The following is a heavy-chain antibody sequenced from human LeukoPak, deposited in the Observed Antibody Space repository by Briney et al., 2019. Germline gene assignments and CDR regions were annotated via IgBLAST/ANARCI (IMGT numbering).Heavy chain of an antibody. Sequence: GGSLRLSCAASGFTFSSYSMNWVRQGPGKGLEWVSYISRRSNTIYLADSVKGRFTISRDNAKNSLYLQMNSLRAEDTAVYYCAKDLSITMIVVVAPDYWGQGTLVTVSS. CDR3: AKDLSITMIVVVAPDY. CDR1: GFTFSSYS. D-gene: IGHD3-22*01. V-gene: IGHV3-48*01. J-gene: IGHJ4*02. CDR2: ISRRSNTI.